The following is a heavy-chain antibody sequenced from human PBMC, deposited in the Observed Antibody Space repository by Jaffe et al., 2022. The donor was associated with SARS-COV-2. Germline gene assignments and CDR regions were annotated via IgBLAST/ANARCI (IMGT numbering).Heavy chain of an antibody. CDR3: ARVACIVGATPAFDI. CDR1: GFTFSSYS. V-gene: IGHV3-21*01. Sequence: EVQLVESGGGLVKPGGSLRLSCAASGFTFSSYSMNWVRQAPGKGLEWVSSISSSSSYIYYADSVKGRFTISRDNAKNSLYLQMNSLRAEDTAVYYCARVACIVGATPAFDIWGQGTMVTVSS. D-gene: IGHD1-26*01. J-gene: IGHJ3*02. CDR2: ISSSSSYI.